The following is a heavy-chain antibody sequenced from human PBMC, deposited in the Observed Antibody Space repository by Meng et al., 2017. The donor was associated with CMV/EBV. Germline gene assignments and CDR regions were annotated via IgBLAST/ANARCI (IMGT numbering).Heavy chain of an antibody. Sequence: CAASGLIFSDSYMSWIRQAPGKGLEWVSYISATGSTIYYADSVKGRFTISRDNAKNSLYLQMDTLRAEDTAVYYCASLMTTVTRTFDSWGQGTLVTVSS. V-gene: IGHV3-11*01. CDR1: GLIFSDSY. J-gene: IGHJ4*02. CDR2: ISATGSTI. CDR3: ASLMTTVTRTFDS. D-gene: IGHD4-17*01.